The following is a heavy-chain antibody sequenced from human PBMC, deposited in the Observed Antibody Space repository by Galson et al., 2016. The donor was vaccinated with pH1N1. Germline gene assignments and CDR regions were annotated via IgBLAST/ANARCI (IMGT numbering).Heavy chain of an antibody. V-gene: IGHV3-7*01. CDR1: GFTFSTYW. J-gene: IGHJ4*02. Sequence: SLRLSCAASGFTFSTYWMTWVRQAPGKGLEWVANIKQDGSDKYYVDSVEGRFTISRDNAKNSLYLQLKSLRGEDTAMYYCAREIYKSGSVWGQGTLVTVSS. D-gene: IGHD3-10*01. CDR2: IKQDGSDK. CDR3: AREIYKSGSV.